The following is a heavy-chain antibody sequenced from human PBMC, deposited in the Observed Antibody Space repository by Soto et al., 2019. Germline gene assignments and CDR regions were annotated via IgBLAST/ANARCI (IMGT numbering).Heavy chain of an antibody. CDR2: IYSSGST. J-gene: IGHJ4*02. D-gene: IGHD6-13*01. CDR3: AGGAAADYFDY. CDR1: SGPIITYY. V-gene: IGHV4-4*07. Sequence: SETLSLTCTVSSGPIITYYWSWIWQPAGKGLEWIGRIYSSGSTLYNPSLKSRVTMSVDTSKKQISLKLNSVTAADTAVYYCAGGAAADYFDYWGQGTLVTVSS.